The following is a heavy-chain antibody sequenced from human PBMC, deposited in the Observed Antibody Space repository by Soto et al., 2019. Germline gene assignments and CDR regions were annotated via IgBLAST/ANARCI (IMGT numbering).Heavy chain of an antibody. V-gene: IGHV3-23*01. D-gene: IGHD6-13*01. CDR2: ISGSGGST. Sequence: PGGSLRLSCAASGFTFWSYAMSWVRQAPGKGLEWVSAISGSGGSTYYADSVKGRFTISRDNSKNTLYLQMNSLRAEDTAVYYCAKGVAAAGTFYYYGMDVWGQGTTVTVSS. CDR3: AKGVAAAGTFYYYGMDV. CDR1: GFTFWSYA. J-gene: IGHJ6*02.